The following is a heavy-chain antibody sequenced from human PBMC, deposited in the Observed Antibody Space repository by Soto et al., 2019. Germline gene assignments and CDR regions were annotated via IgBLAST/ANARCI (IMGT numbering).Heavy chain of an antibody. CDR3: ARDTDNYDYVWGSYRPFNY. CDR2: ISAYNGNT. D-gene: IGHD3-16*02. Sequence: ASVKVSCKASGYTFISYGISWVRQAPGQGLEWMGWISAYNGNTNYAQKLQGRVTMTTDTSTSTAYMEQRSLRSDDTAVYYCARDTDNYDYVWGSYRPFNYWGQGTLVTVSS. V-gene: IGHV1-18*01. CDR1: GYTFISYG. J-gene: IGHJ4*02.